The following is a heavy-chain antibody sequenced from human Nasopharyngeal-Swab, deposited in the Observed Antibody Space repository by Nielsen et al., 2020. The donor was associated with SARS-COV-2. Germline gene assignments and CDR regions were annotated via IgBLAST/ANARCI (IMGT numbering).Heavy chain of an antibody. J-gene: IGHJ6*03. CDR1: GYTFTSYG. Sequence: ASVKVSCKASGYTFTSYGISWVRRAPGQGLEWMGWISAYNGNTNYAQKLQGRVTMTTDTSTSTAYMELRSLRSDDTAVYYCAREQEYSSGWYEQLAGNYYYYMDVWGKGTTVTVSS. CDR3: AREQEYSSGWYEQLAGNYYYYMDV. CDR2: ISAYNGNT. V-gene: IGHV1-18*01. D-gene: IGHD6-19*01.